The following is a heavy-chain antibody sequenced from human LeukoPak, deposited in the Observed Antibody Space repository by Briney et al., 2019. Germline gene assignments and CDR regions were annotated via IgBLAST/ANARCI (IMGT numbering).Heavy chain of an antibody. CDR2: ISYDGSNK. CDR1: GFTFSSYG. Sequence: PGGSLRLSCAASGFTFSSYGMHWVRQAPGKGLEWVAVISYDGSNKYYADSVKGRFTISRDNSKNTLYLQMNSLRAEDTAAYYCAKEGRNYFDSSGYYWDYYYGMDVWGQGTTVTVSS. CDR3: AKEGRNYFDSSGYYWDYYYGMDV. D-gene: IGHD3-22*01. J-gene: IGHJ6*02. V-gene: IGHV3-30*18.